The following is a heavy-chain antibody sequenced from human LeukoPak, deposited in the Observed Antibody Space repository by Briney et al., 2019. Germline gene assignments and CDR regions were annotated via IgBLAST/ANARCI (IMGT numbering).Heavy chain of an antibody. V-gene: IGHV3-23*01. Sequence: GASLRLSCAASGFIFSRYAMSWVRQAPGKGLEWVSGISGSGGRTYYADSVKGRFTISRDNAKNSLYLQMDSLRAEDTAVYYCARVAPRIFYFDYWGQGTLVTVSS. CDR3: ARVAPRIFYFDY. CDR1: GFIFSRYA. D-gene: IGHD3-3*02. J-gene: IGHJ4*02. CDR2: ISGSGGRT.